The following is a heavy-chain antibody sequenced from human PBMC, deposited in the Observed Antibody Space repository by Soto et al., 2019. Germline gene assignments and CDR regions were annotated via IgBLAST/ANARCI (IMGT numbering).Heavy chain of an antibody. CDR2: IIPIFGTA. CDR1: GGTVSSYA. CDR3: ARPRKYDFLYHFDS. Sequence: SLKVSCKASGGTVSSYASSWVRQAPGEGLEWMGGIIPIFGTANYAQKFRGRVTITADESTSTAYMELSSLRSEDTAVYYCARPRKYDFLYHFDSWGQGTLVTVPP. V-gene: IGHV1-69*13. D-gene: IGHD3-3*01. J-gene: IGHJ4*02.